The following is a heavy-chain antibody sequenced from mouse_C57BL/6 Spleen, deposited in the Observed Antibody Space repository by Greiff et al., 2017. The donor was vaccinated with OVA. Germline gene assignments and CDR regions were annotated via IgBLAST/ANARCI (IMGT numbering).Heavy chain of an antibody. V-gene: IGHV1-62-2*01. CDR1: GYTFTEYT. D-gene: IGHD2-12*01. CDR2: FYPGSGSI. CDR3: ARQGVLDYTPYYYAMDY. J-gene: IGHJ4*01. Sequence: QVQLQQSGAELVKPGASVKLSCKASGYTFTEYTIHWVKQRSGQGLEWIGWFYPGSGSIKYNEKFKDKATLTADKSSSTVYMELSRLTSEDSAVYFCARQGVLDYTPYYYAMDYWGQGTSVTVSS.